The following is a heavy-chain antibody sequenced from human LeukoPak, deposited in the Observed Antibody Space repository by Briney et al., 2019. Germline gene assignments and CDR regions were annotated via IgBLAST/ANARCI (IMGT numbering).Heavy chain of an antibody. CDR2: IYYSGST. J-gene: IGHJ3*02. D-gene: IGHD3-3*01. V-gene: IGHV4-39*07. CDR3: ARELRFSGPDI. CDR1: GGSISSSSYY. Sequence: SESLSLTCTVSGGSISSSSYYWGWIRQPPGKGLEWIGSIYYSGSTYYNPSLKSRVTISVDTSKNQFSLKLSSVTAADTAVYYCARELRFSGPDIWGQGTMVTVSS.